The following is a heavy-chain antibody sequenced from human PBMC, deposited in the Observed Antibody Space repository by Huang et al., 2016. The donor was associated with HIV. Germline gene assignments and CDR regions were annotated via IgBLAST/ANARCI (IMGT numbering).Heavy chain of an antibody. CDR1: GFTFSSYA. D-gene: IGHD3-22*01. Sequence: EVQLLESGGGLVQPGGSLRLSCAASGFTFSSYAMSWVRQAPGKGLEWGSAISGRGGSKYYADPVKGRFTISRDNSKNTLYLQMNSLRAEDTAVYYCAKGSITMIVVVISFDYWGQGTLVTVSS. CDR2: ISGRGGSK. CDR3: AKGSITMIVVVISFDY. V-gene: IGHV3-23*01. J-gene: IGHJ4*02.